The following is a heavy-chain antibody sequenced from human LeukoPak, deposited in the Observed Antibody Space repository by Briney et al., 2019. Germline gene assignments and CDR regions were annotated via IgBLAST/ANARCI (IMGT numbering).Heavy chain of an antibody. CDR1: GYSISSGYY. D-gene: IGHD2-15*01. CDR3: ARERVAATRGGSDY. Sequence: PSETLSLTCTVSGYSISSGYYWGWIRQPPGKGLEWIGSIYHSGSTYYNPSLKSRVTISVDTSKNQFSLKLSSVTAADTAVYYCARERVAATRGGSDYWGRGTLVTVSS. V-gene: IGHV4-38-2*02. J-gene: IGHJ4*02. CDR2: IYHSGST.